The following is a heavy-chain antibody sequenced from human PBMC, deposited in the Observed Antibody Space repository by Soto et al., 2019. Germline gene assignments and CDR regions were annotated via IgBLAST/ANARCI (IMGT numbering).Heavy chain of an antibody. CDR1: GFSVRTNY. V-gene: IGHV3-53*01. Sequence: GGSLRLSCVASGFSVRTNYMTWVRQAPGKGLEWVSVFESGGSIYYADSVKGRFIISRDNSKNTLDLQMNNLRAEDTAVYYCTRGPRSTSTGTGAFWGQGTLVTVSS. J-gene: IGHJ4*02. D-gene: IGHD1-1*01. CDR2: FESGGSI. CDR3: TRGPRSTSTGTGAF.